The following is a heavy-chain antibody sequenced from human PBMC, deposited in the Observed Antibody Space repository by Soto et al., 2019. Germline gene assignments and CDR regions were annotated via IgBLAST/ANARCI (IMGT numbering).Heavy chain of an antibody. J-gene: IGHJ6*02. Sequence: QVPLVESGGGVVQPGRSLRLSCAASGFTFSSYAMHWVRQAPGKGLEWVAVISYDGSNKYYADSVKGRFTISRDNSKNTLYLQMNSLRAEDTAVYYCARDRSSSPYYYYGMDVWGQGTTVTVSS. CDR1: GFTFSSYA. D-gene: IGHD6-6*01. CDR3: ARDRSSSPYYYYGMDV. V-gene: IGHV3-30-3*01. CDR2: ISYDGSNK.